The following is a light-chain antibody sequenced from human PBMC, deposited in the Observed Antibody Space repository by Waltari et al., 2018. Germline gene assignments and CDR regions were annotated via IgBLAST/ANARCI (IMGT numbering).Light chain of an antibody. CDR3: AAWDASLFGPWV. CDR1: SSNIGGNS. J-gene: IGLJ3*02. CDR2: ATN. Sequence: SVLTQPPSASGTPGQRVTISCSGLSSNIGGNSVTCHQHRPGTAPNLLSYATNHRPSGGPDRFSASMSGTSASLAISGLQSEDEADYYCAAWDASLFGPWVFGGGTRLTVL. V-gene: IGLV1-44*01.